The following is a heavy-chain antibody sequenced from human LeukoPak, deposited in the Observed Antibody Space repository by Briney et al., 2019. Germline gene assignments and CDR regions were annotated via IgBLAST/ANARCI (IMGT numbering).Heavy chain of an antibody. Sequence: GGSLRLSFAASGFTFSSYSMNWVRQAPGKGLEWVSSISSSSSYIYYADSVKGRFTISRDNAKNSLYLQMNSLRAEDTAVYYCARDNQGQQLNGMDVWGQGTTVIVSS. D-gene: IGHD6-13*01. CDR2: ISSSSSYI. J-gene: IGHJ6*02. V-gene: IGHV3-21*01. CDR1: GFTFSSYS. CDR3: ARDNQGQQLNGMDV.